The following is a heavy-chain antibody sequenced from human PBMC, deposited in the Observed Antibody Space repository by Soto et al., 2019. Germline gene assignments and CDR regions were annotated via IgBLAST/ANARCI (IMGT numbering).Heavy chain of an antibody. CDR2: IKQDGSEK. J-gene: IGHJ3*02. D-gene: IGHD3-22*01. CDR1: GFTFSSYW. CDR3: AREMYYYDSSGYKPDDAFDI. V-gene: IGHV3-7*03. Sequence: GGSLRLSCAASGFTFSSYWMSWVRQAPGKGLEWVANIKQDGSEKYYVDSVKGRFTISRDNAKNSLYLQMNSLRAEDTAVYYCAREMYYYDSSGYKPDDAFDIWGQGTMVTVSS.